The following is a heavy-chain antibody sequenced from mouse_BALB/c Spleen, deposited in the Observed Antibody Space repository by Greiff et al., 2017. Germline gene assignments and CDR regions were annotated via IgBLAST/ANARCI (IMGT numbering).Heavy chain of an antibody. D-gene: IGHD2-4*01. CDR1: GYTFTDYA. CDR2: ISTYYGDA. J-gene: IGHJ3*01. V-gene: IGHV1S137*01. CDR3: ARSQSPAMITEAWFAY. Sequence: QVQLQQSGAELVRPGVSVKISCKGSGYTFTDYAMHWVKQSHAKSLEWIGVISTYYGDASYNQKFKGKATMTVDKSSSTAYMELARLTSEDSAIYYCARSQSPAMITEAWFAYWGQGTLVTVSA.